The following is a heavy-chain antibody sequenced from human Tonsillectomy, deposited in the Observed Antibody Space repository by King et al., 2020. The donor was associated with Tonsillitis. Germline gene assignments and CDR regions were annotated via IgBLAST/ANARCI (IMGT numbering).Heavy chain of an antibody. CDR1: GYTFTSYY. D-gene: IGHD3-3*01. CDR2: INPSGGST. J-gene: IGHJ3*02. Sequence: VQLVESGAEVKKPGASVKVSCKASGYTFTSYYMHWVRQAPGQGLVWMGIINPSGGSTSYAQKFQGRVTMTRDTSTSTVYMELSSLRSADTAVYYCALMYYDFWSGYLDAFDIWGQGTMVTVSS. V-gene: IGHV1-46*03. CDR3: ALMYYDFWSGYLDAFDI.